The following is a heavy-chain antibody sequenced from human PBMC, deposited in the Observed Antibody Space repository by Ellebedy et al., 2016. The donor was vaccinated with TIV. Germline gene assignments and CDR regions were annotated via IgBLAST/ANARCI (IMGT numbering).Heavy chain of an antibody. D-gene: IGHD3-16*01. V-gene: IGHV4-61*01. J-gene: IGHJ6*02. CDR3: ARIGGTTTDSHRYYGMDV. Sequence: PGGSLRLSCTVSGGSVSSGRFYWSWIRQPPGTGLDWIAYIFNSGTTKYNPSLESRVTMSVDTFKNQFSLKLSSVTAADTAVYYCARIGGTTTDSHRYYGMDVWGQGTTVTVSS. CDR2: IFNSGTT. CDR1: GGSVSSGRFY.